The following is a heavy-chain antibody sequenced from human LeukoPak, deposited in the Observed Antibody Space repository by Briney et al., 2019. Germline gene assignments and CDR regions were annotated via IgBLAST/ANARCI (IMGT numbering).Heavy chain of an antibody. Sequence: PSETLSLTCTVSGGSTSTYYWSWIRQPAGKGLEWIGRIYPSGNTNFNPSLMSRVTMSIDTSKNKFSLKLRSVTAADTAIYYCAGTRHPPNLNWYGDYWGQGILVTVSS. D-gene: IGHD1-1*01. V-gene: IGHV4-4*07. J-gene: IGHJ4*02. CDR2: IYPSGNT. CDR1: GGSTSTYY. CDR3: AGTRHPPNLNWYGDY.